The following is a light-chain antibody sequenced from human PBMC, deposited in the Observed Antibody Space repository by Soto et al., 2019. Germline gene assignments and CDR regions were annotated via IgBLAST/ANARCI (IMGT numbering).Light chain of an antibody. CDR1: QRVARW. Sequence: DIQMTQSPSTLTASVGDRAIITGRASQRVARWLAWYQQKPGKAPKVLISGASNLESGVPSRFSGSGFGTQFTLTISSLQPDDSATYYCQQYDTNWTFGQGTKVEI. V-gene: IGKV1-5*01. J-gene: IGKJ1*01. CDR2: GAS. CDR3: QQYDTNWT.